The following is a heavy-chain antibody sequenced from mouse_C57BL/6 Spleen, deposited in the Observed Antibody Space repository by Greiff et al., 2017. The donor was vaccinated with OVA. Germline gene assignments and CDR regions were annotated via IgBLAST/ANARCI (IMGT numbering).Heavy chain of an antibody. CDR3: TRELGRGGYFDV. Sequence: EVHLVESGEGLVKPGGSLKLSCAASGFTFSSYAMSWVRQTPEKRLEWVAYISSGGDYIYYADTVKGRFTISRDNAMNTLYLQMSSLKSEDTAMYYCTRELGRGGYFDVWGTGTTVTVSS. CDR2: ISSGGDYI. J-gene: IGHJ1*03. D-gene: IGHD4-1*01. V-gene: IGHV5-9-1*02. CDR1: GFTFSSYA.